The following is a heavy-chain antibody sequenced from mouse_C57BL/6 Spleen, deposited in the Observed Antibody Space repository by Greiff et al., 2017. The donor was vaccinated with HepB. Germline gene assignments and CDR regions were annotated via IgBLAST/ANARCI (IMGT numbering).Heavy chain of an antibody. D-gene: IGHD2-3*01. V-gene: IGHV1-55*01. CDR2: IYPGSGST. Sequence: VQLQQSGAELVKPGASVKMSCKASGYTFTSYWITWVKQRPGQGLEWIGDIYPGSGSTNYNEKFKSKATLTVDTSSSTAYMQLSSLTSEDSAVYYCARLGLDDGYYGYFDYWGQGTTLTVSS. CDR3: ARLGLDDGYYGYFDY. J-gene: IGHJ2*01. CDR1: GYTFTSYW.